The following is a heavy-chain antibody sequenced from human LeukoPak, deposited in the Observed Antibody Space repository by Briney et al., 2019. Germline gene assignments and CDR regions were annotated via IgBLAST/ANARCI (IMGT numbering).Heavy chain of an antibody. V-gene: IGHV1-69*13. J-gene: IGHJ3*02. D-gene: IGHD1-26*01. CDR3: ARENEGGDSGSYLDAFDI. CDR2: RVPIYNTP. CDR1: RSASYA. Sequence: GASVKVSCKASRSASYAIAWVRQAPGHGLEWMGERVPIYNTPNYEQKFQGRVTITADDSTSTSYMELRSLRSEDTAVYDCARENEGGDSGSYLDAFDIWGQGTMVTVSS.